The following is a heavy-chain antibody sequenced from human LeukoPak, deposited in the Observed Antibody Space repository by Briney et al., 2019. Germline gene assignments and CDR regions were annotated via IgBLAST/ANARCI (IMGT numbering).Heavy chain of an antibody. V-gene: IGHV3-30*18. CDR3: AKDRGWCFEY. CDR1: GFSFGSSD. D-gene: IGHD6-19*01. J-gene: IGHJ4*02. Sequence: LRLSCAASGFSFGSSDIHWVRQAPDRGLEWVAFISYDGSDKHYADSVKGRFTVSRDNSKHTLYLQMNSLRAEDTAVYYCAKDRGWCFEYWGQGTVVTVSS. CDR2: ISYDGSDK.